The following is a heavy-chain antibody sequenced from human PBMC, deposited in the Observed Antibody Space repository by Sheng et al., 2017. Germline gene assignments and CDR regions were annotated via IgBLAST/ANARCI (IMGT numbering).Heavy chain of an antibody. D-gene: IGHD6-6*01. Sequence: QVQLVESGGGVVQPGRSLRLSCAASGFTFSSYGMHWVRQAPGKGLEWVAVIWYDGSNKYYADSVKGRFTISRDNSKNTLYLQMNSLRAEDTAVYYCARDGVAARYLGYYYGMDVWDQGP. CDR3: ARDGVAARYLGYYYGMDV. V-gene: IGHV3-33*01. J-gene: IGHJ6*02. CDR2: IWYDGSNK. CDR1: GFTFSSYG.